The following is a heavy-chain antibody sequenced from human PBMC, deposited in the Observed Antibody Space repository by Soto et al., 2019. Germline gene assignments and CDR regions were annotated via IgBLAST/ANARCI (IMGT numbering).Heavy chain of an antibody. D-gene: IGHD3-22*01. CDR2: INPITGGT. Sequence: GASVKVSCKASGYTFTSYYIHWVRQAPGQGLEWMGWINPITGGTNYAPKFQGRVTMTRDTSITTAYMELSRLRSDDTAVYYCARNYYDSSDLDYLDYWGQGTPVTVSS. CDR1: GYTFTSYY. CDR3: ARNYYDSSDLDYLDY. V-gene: IGHV1-2*02. J-gene: IGHJ4*02.